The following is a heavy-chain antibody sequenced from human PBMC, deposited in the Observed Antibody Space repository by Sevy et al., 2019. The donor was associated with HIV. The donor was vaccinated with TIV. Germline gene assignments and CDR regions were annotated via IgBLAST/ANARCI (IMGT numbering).Heavy chain of an antibody. V-gene: IGHV3-33*06. Sequence: GGSLRLSCAASGFSISGYGMHWVRQAPGKGLEWVAVIWYDGTNREYADSVKGRFTISRDNSKNTLYLQMNSLRVEDTAVYYCAKNTAAVGTGGFDYWGQGTLVTVSS. J-gene: IGHJ4*02. CDR2: IWYDGTNR. CDR1: GFSISGYG. CDR3: AKNTAAVGTGGFDY. D-gene: IGHD6-13*01.